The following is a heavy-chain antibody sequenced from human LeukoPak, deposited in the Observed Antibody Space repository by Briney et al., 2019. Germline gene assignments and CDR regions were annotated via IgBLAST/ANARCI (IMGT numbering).Heavy chain of an antibody. CDR2: ISGSGGSI. Sequence: GGSLRLSCAASGFTFSSYAMSWVRQAPGKGLEWVSAISGSGGSIGYADSVKGRFTISRDNAKNSLYLQMNSLRAEDTALYYCAKDLSRVEYGYRYYGMDVWGQGTTVTVSS. CDR1: GFTFSSYA. D-gene: IGHD5-24*01. J-gene: IGHJ6*02. CDR3: AKDLSRVEYGYRYYGMDV. V-gene: IGHV3-23*01.